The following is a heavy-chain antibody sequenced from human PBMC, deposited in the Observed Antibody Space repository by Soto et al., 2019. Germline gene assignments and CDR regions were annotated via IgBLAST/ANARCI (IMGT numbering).Heavy chain of an antibody. V-gene: IGHV3-30*18. J-gene: IGHJ4*02. CDR1: GFIFSSNG. CDR3: AKEIVAYGDSEY. D-gene: IGHD4-17*01. Sequence: QVQLVESGGGVVQPGRSLRLSCAASGFIFSSNGMHWVRQAPGKGLEWVAVLSYDGITQYYIDSVKGRFTISRDNSKNARDLQMNSLRSEDTGMYYCAKEIVAYGDSEYWGQGTLVAVSS. CDR2: LSYDGITQ.